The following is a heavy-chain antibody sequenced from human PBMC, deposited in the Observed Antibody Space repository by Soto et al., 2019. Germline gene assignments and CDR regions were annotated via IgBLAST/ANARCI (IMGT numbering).Heavy chain of an antibody. J-gene: IGHJ5*02. CDR1: GYTFTGYY. CDR3: ARGGGRVRGVIGGPNWFDP. V-gene: IGHV1-2*02. D-gene: IGHD3-10*02. Sequence: ASVKVSCKASGYTFTGYYMHWVRQAPGQGLEWMGWINPNSGGTNYAQKFQGRVTMTRDTSISTAYMELSRLRSDDTAVYYCARGGGRVRGVIGGPNWFDPWGQGTLVTVSS. CDR2: INPNSGGT.